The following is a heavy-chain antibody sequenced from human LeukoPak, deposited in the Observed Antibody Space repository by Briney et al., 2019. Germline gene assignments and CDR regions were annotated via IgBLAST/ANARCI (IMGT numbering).Heavy chain of an antibody. CDR3: ARGTIVLMVYAVHNWFDP. CDR1: VYTFTCYY. Sequence: GASVKVSCKASVYTFTCYYMHWVRQAPGQGLEWMGWINPNSGGTNYAQKFQGRVTMTRDTSISTAYMELSRLRSDDTAVYYCARGTIVLMVYAVHNWFDPWGQGTLVTVSS. J-gene: IGHJ5*02. V-gene: IGHV1-2*02. D-gene: IGHD2-8*01. CDR2: INPNSGGT.